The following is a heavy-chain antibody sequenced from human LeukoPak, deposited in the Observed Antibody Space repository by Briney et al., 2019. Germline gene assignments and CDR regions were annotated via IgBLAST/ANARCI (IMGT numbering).Heavy chain of an antibody. CDR3: ARDHYHKIHSVMVTAPDY. V-gene: IGHV1-46*01. CDR1: GYTFTGYY. D-gene: IGHD2-21*02. J-gene: IGHJ4*02. CDR2: INPTGGST. Sequence: GASVKVSCKASGYTFTGYYMHWVRQAPGEGLEWMGIINPTGGSTGYAQKFQGRVTMTRDTSTSTVYMELSSLRSEDTAVYYCARDHYHKIHSVMVTAPDYWGQGTLVIVSS.